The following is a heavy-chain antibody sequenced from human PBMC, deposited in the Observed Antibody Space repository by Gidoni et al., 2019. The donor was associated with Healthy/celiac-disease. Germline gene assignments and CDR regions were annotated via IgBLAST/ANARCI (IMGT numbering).Heavy chain of an antibody. CDR1: GGYIRSNY. V-gene: IGHV4-59*08. D-gene: IGHD3-10*01. Sequence: QVRLQESGPGLVMPSETRSITCTVSGGYIRSNYWSWIRQPPWKGLAWIGDIYYSGSTNYNPSLKSRVTISVDTSNNQFSLKLSSVTAADTAVYYCARRPPSAPYSFDIWGQGTMVIVSS. CDR2: IYYSGST. CDR3: ARRPPSAPYSFDI. J-gene: IGHJ3*02.